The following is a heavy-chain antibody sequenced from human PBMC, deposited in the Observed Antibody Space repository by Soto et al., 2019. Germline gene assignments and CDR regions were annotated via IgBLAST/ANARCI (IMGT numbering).Heavy chain of an antibody. V-gene: IGHV3-21*01. CDR1: GFTFTSYT. CDR3: ARELNYYDSSGYHSTEGAH. J-gene: IGHJ4*02. Sequence: EMQLVESGGGLVKPGGSLRLSCAASGFTFTSYTMNWVRQAPGKGLEWVSSISSSSNYIYYADSVKGRFTISRDNAKNSLYLQINSLRAEDTAVYYCARELNYYDSSGYHSTEGAHWGQGTLVTVSS. D-gene: IGHD3-22*01. CDR2: ISSSSNYI.